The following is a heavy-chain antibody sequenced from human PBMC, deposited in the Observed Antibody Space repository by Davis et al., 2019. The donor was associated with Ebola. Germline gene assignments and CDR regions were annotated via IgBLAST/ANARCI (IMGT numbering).Heavy chain of an antibody. Sequence: MPSETLSLTCAVSGGFVSSGGYSWSWIRQPPGKGLEWFGYYYYTGSTYYNPSLKSRVTISVDTSNHQFSLKLTSVTAADTAVYYCASQRTYYYDSSGYYLRRTFDYWGQGTLVTVSS. J-gene: IGHJ4*02. V-gene: IGHV4-30-4*07. CDR1: GGFVSSGGYS. D-gene: IGHD3-22*01. CDR2: YYYTGST. CDR3: ASQRTYYYDSSGYYLRRTFDY.